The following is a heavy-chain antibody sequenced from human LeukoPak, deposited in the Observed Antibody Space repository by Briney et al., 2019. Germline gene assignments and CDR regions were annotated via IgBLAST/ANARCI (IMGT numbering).Heavy chain of an antibody. Sequence: GGFLRLSCAVSGFTFSSYAMTWVRQAPGKGLEWVSAISGSGGSTFYADSVNGRFTISRDNSKNTLYLQMNSLRAEDTAVYYCAKRRLGIYDTYFDYWGQGTLVTVSS. CDR3: AKRRLGIYDTYFDY. CDR2: ISGSGGST. CDR1: GFTFSSYA. J-gene: IGHJ4*02. V-gene: IGHV3-23*01. D-gene: IGHD3-9*01.